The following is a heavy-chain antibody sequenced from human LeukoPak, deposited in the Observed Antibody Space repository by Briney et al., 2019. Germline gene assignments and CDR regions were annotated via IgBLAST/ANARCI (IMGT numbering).Heavy chain of an antibody. J-gene: IGHJ6*02. Sequence: SVKVSCKASGGTFSSYAISWVRQAPGQGLEWMGRIIPILGIANYAQKFQGRVTITADKSTSTAYMELSSLRSEDTAVYYCARGPRFWSGVYGNYYGMDVWGPGTTVSVSS. CDR1: GGTFSSYA. V-gene: IGHV1-69*04. CDR3: ARGPRFWSGVYGNYYGMDV. CDR2: IIPILGIA. D-gene: IGHD3-3*01.